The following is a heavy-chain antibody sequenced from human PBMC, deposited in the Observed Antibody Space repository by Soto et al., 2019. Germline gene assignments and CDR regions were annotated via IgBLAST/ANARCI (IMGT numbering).Heavy chain of an antibody. Sequence: SETLSLTCTVSGGSISSSSYYWGWIRQPPGKGLEWIGSIYYSGSTYYNPSLKSRVTISVDTSKNQFSLKLSSVTAADTAVYYCARPGYSGYDPDGLRFDYWGQGTLVTVSS. CDR2: IYYSGST. D-gene: IGHD5-12*01. CDR3: ARPGYSGYDPDGLRFDY. V-gene: IGHV4-39*01. CDR1: GGSISSSSYY. J-gene: IGHJ4*02.